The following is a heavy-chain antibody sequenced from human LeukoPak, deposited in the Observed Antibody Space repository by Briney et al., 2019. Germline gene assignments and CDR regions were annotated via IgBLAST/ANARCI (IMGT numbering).Heavy chain of an antibody. Sequence: SQTLSLTCTVSGGSISSGGYYWSWIRLHPGKGLEWIGYIYYSGSTYYNPSLKSRVTISVDTSKNQFSLKLSSVTAADTAVYYCARYYSPYDFWSPDYFDYWGQGTLVTVSS. V-gene: IGHV4-31*03. CDR3: ARYYSPYDFWSPDYFDY. CDR2: IYYSGST. CDR1: GGSISSGGYY. D-gene: IGHD3-3*01. J-gene: IGHJ4*02.